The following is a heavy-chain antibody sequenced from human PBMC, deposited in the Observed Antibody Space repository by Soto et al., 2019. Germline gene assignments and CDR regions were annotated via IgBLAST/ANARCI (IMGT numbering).Heavy chain of an antibody. CDR1: GFTFSSYA. Sequence: GGSLRLSCAASGFTFSSYAMSWVRQAPGKGLEWVSAISGSGGSTYYADSVKGRFTISRGNSKNTLYLQMNSLRAEDTAVYYCAKKGIYYYDSSGSSFDYWGQGTLVTVSS. V-gene: IGHV3-23*01. D-gene: IGHD3-22*01. CDR3: AKKGIYYYDSSGSSFDY. CDR2: ISGSGGST. J-gene: IGHJ4*02.